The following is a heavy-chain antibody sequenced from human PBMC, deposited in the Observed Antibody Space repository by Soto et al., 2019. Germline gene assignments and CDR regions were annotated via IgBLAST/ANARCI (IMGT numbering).Heavy chain of an antibody. D-gene: IGHD6-19*01. CDR1: GFTFSSYW. CDR2: INSDGSTS. J-gene: IGHJ4*02. CDR3: AKVGAVAGTFDY. V-gene: IGHV3-74*01. Sequence: GGSLRLSCAASGFTFSSYWMHWVRQAPGKGLVWVSRINSDGSTSNYADSVKGRFTISRDNAKNTLYLQMNSLRAEDTAVYYCAKVGAVAGTFDYWGQGTLVTVSS.